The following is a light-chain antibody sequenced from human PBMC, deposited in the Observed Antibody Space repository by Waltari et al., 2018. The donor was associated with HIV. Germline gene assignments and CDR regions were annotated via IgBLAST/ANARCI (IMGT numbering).Light chain of an antibody. CDR3: QQSYSTPLT. CDR1: QPLFYSPDNKNH. CDR2: WPS. Sequence: DIVLTQSPESLTVSLGEGASISCKSSQPLFYSPDNKNHLAGYQQKAGQSPKLLFAWPSVRQPGVPDRFSGSGSGTNFTLTIASLQAEDVATYYCQQSYSTPLTFGPGTTVHI. J-gene: IGKJ3*01. V-gene: IGKV4-1*01.